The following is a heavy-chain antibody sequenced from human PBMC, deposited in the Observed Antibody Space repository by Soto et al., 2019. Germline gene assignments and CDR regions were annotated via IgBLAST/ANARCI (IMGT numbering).Heavy chain of an antibody. CDR3: AKWSSPSYYYDSSGYYHYFDY. CDR1: GFTFSSYA. V-gene: IGHV3-23*01. Sequence: GGSLRLSCAASGFTFSSYAMSWVRQAPGKGLEWVSAISGSGGSTYYADSVKGRFTISRDNSKNTLYLQMNSLRAEDTAVYYCAKWSSPSYYYDSSGYYHYFDYWGQGTLVTVSS. D-gene: IGHD3-22*01. J-gene: IGHJ4*02. CDR2: ISGSGGST.